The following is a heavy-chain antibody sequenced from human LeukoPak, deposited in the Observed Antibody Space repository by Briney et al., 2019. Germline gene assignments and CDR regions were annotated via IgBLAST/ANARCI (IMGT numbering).Heavy chain of an antibody. Sequence: PSETLSLTCTVSGGSISGYYRSWIRQPPGKGLEWIGYFYYSGITSYNPSLKSRVTISVDTYKNQFSLKLTSVTAADTAVYYCARCAPDFYYGMDVWGQGTTVTVSS. J-gene: IGHJ6*02. CDR1: GGSISGYY. CDR2: FYYSGIT. V-gene: IGHV4-59*01. CDR3: ARCAPDFYYGMDV.